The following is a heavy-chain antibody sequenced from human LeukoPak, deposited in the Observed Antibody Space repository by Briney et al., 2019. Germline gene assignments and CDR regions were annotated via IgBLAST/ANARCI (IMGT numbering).Heavy chain of an antibody. CDR1: GFTVSSTY. CDR2: IYSDGST. CDR3: ARVIVGTTTDFFDY. D-gene: IGHD1-26*01. J-gene: IGHJ4*02. V-gene: IGHV3-53*01. Sequence: GGSLRLSCVASGFTVSSTYMSWVRQAPGKGPEWVSIIYSDGSTYYADSVKGRFTISRDNSKNTLYLQMNSLTAEDTAVYYCARVIVGTTTDFFDYWGQGTLVTVSS.